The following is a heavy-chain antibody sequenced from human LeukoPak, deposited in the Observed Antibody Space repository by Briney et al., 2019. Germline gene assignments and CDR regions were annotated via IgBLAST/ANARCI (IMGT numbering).Heavy chain of an antibody. CDR1: GYTFTSYD. CDR3: ARFVTYYYGSGSYDAFDI. CDR2: MNPNSGNT. D-gene: IGHD3-10*01. J-gene: IGHJ3*02. Sequence: ASVKVSCKASGYTFTSYDINWVRQATGQGLEWMGWMNPNSGNTGYAQKFQGRVTMTRNTSISTAYMELSSLRSGDTAVYYCARFVTYYYGSGSYDAFDIWGQGTMVTVSS. V-gene: IGHV1-8*01.